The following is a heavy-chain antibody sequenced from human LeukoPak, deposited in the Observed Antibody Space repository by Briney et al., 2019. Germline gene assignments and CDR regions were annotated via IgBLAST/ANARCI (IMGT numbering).Heavy chain of an antibody. CDR1: GGTFSSYA. CDR3: ARVDVHMASPQVPHY. CDR2: IIPILSIA. V-gene: IGHV1-69*04. Sequence: GASVKVSCKASGGTFSSYAISWVRQAPGQGLEWMGRIIPILSIANYAQKFQGRVTITADKSTSTAYMELSSLRSEDTAVYYCARVDVHMASPQVPHYWGQGTLVTVSS. D-gene: IGHD5-24*01. J-gene: IGHJ4*02.